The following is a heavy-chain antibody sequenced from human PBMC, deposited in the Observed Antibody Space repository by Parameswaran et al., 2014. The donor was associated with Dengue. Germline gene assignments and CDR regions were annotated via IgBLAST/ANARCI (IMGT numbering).Heavy chain of an antibody. CDR2: INTNTGNP. CDR3: ATIAEVDTYYYHYMDV. V-gene: IGHV7-4-1*02. Sequence: WVRQAPGQGLEWMGWINTNTGNPAYAQGFTGRFVFSLDTSVNTAYLQISSLKAADTAVYYCATIAEVDTYYYHYMDVWGKGTTVTVSS. D-gene: IGHD2-21*01. J-gene: IGHJ6*03.